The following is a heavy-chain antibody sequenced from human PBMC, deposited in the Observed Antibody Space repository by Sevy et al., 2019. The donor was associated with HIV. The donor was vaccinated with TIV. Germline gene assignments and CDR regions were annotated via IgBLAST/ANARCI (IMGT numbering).Heavy chain of an antibody. Sequence: GGSQRLSCAASGFTFNTYSLIWVRQTPGKGLEWLSFIGTAAGVTYYADSVKGRFTISRDNAKNSLYLQMNSLRDEDTAVYYCARCPGHYSIDYWGQGTLVTVSS. CDR3: ARCPGHYSIDY. V-gene: IGHV3-48*02. CDR1: GFTFNTYS. D-gene: IGHD2-21*01. J-gene: IGHJ4*02. CDR2: IGTAAGVT.